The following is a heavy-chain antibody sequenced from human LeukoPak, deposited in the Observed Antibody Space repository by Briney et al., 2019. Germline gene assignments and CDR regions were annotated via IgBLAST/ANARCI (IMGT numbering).Heavy chain of an antibody. J-gene: IGHJ3*02. V-gene: IGHV3-33*01. CDR1: GFTFSSYG. D-gene: IGHD3-22*01. Sequence: SGRSLRLSCAASGFTFSSYGMHWVRQAPGKGLEWVAVIWYDGSNKYYADSVKGRFTISRDNSKNTLYLQMSSLRAEDTAVYYCARDNGGYYQYDAFDIWGQGTMVTVSS. CDR2: IWYDGSNK. CDR3: ARDNGGYYQYDAFDI.